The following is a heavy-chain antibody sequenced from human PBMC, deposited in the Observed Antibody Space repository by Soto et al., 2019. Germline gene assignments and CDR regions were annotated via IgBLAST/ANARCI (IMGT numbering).Heavy chain of an antibody. D-gene: IGHD6-6*01. V-gene: IGHV1-69*13. CDR2: IIPIFGTA. CDR1: GGTYSCCA. CDR3: ARVSWHSSASGLYYYYYGMDV. J-gene: IGHJ6*02. Sequence: VKASCKAPGGTYSCCARCWLCQAKEKGLEWMGGIIPIFGTANYAQKFQGRVTITADESTSTAYMELSSLRSEDTAVYYCARVSWHSSASGLYYYYYGMDVWVQGTTVTVSS.